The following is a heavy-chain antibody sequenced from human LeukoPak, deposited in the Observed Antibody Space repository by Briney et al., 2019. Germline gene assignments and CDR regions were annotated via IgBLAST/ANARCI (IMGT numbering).Heavy chain of an antibody. Sequence: ASVKVSCTASGFTFTSYDINWVRQATGHGLEWLGWMNPNSGNTGYAQKFQGRVTMTRNTSISTAYMELSSLRSEDTAVYYCASPSAHYGGNPGSLHYWGQGTLVTVSS. CDR2: MNPNSGNT. D-gene: IGHD4-23*01. J-gene: IGHJ4*02. V-gene: IGHV1-8*01. CDR1: GFTFTSYD. CDR3: ASPSAHYGGNPGSLHY.